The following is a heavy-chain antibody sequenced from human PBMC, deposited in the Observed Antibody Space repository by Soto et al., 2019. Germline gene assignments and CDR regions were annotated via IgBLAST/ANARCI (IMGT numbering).Heavy chain of an antibody. Sequence: PGGSLRLSCAASGFTFSSYAMSWVRQAPGKGLEWVSAIRGSGGSTYYADSVKGRFTISRDNSKNTLYLQMNSLRAEDTAVYYSATDQETHYSDSSGYYWGQGTMVTVSS. CDR2: IRGSGGST. V-gene: IGHV3-23*01. CDR3: ATDQETHYSDSSGYY. D-gene: IGHD3-22*01. CDR1: GFTFSSYA. J-gene: IGHJ4*02.